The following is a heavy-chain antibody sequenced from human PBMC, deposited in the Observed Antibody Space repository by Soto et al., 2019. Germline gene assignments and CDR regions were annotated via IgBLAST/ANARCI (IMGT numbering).Heavy chain of an antibody. D-gene: IGHD1-20*01. CDR2: ISSSSSTI. CDR3: ERDASRPMQNERNNWNLNWFDP. Sequence: PGGSLRLSCAASGFTFSSYSMNWVRQAPGKGLEWVSYISSSSSTIYYADSVKGRFTISRDNAKNSLYLQMNSLRDEDTAVYYCERDASRPMQNERNNWNLNWFDPWGQGTLVTVSS. V-gene: IGHV3-48*02. J-gene: IGHJ5*02. CDR1: GFTFSSYS.